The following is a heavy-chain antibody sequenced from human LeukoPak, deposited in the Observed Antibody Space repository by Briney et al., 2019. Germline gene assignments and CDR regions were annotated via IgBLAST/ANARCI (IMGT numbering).Heavy chain of an antibody. CDR3: ARASGRDGYI. Sequence: GGSLRLSCAPSGFTFSSYWMSWVRQAPGKGLEWVANIKQDGSEKYYVDSVKGRFTISRDNAKNSLYLQMNSLRAEDTAVYYCARASGRDGYIWGQGTLVTVSS. D-gene: IGHD5-24*01. CDR1: GFTFSSYW. J-gene: IGHJ4*02. CDR2: IKQDGSEK. V-gene: IGHV3-7*03.